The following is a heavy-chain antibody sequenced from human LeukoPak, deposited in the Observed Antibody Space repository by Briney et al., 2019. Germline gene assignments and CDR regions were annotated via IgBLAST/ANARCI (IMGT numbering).Heavy chain of an antibody. Sequence: GASVTVSCKASGYTFTSYAMHWVRQAPGQRLEWMGWINAGNGNTKYSQKFQGRVTITRDTSASTAYMELSSLRSEDTAVYYCARDRYSGYSSTYFDYWGQGTLVTVSS. CDR2: INAGNGNT. D-gene: IGHD6-13*01. CDR1: GYTFTSYA. V-gene: IGHV1-3*01. J-gene: IGHJ4*02. CDR3: ARDRYSGYSSTYFDY.